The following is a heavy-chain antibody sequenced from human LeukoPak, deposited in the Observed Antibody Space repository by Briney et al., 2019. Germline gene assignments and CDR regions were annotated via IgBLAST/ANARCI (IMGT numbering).Heavy chain of an antibody. Sequence: SETLSLTCAVYGGSFSGYYWSWIRQPPGKGLEWIGEINHSGSTNYNPSLKSRVTISVDTSKYQFSLKLSSVTAADTAVYYCAREKAAITYYFDYWGQGTLVTVSS. D-gene: IGHD2-2*01. CDR2: INHSGST. CDR3: AREKAAITYYFDY. J-gene: IGHJ4*02. V-gene: IGHV4-34*01. CDR1: GGSFSGYY.